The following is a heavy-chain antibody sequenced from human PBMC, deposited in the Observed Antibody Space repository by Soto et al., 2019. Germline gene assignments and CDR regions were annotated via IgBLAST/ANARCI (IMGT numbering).Heavy chain of an antibody. CDR2: TLYRSSKWYN. J-gene: IGHJ6*02. V-gene: IGHV6-1*01. Sequence: SQTLSLTCAISGDSVSTNIAAWSWIRQSPSRGLEWLGRTLYRSSKWYNEYAVSVKSRMTINPDTSKNQFPLQLNSVTPEDTAVYYCARDAAPTLNYPHGMDVWGQGTAVTVSS. CDR3: ARDAAPTLNYPHGMDV. D-gene: IGHD1-7*01. CDR1: GDSVSTNIAA.